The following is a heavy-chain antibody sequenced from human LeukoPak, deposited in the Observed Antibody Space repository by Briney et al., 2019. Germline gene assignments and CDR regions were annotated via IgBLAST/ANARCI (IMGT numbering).Heavy chain of an antibody. D-gene: IGHD6-13*01. J-gene: IGHJ6*03. Sequence: PGGSLRLSCAASGFTFSSYSMNWVRQAPGKGLEWVSSISSSSSYIYYADSVKGRFTISRDNAKNSLYLQMNSLRAEDTAVYYCARAPYSSSWFDRYYYYMDVWGKGTTVTISS. V-gene: IGHV3-21*01. CDR2: ISSSSSYI. CDR1: GFTFSSYS. CDR3: ARAPYSSSWFDRYYYYMDV.